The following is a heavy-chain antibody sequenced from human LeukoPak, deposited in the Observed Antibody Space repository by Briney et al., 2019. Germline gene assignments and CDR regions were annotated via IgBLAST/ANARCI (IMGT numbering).Heavy chain of an antibody. CDR3: AKQRGQWLVIDY. CDR1: GFTFSSYA. Sequence: PGGSLRLSCAASGFTFSSYAMSWVRQAPGKGLEWVSAISGSGGSTYYADSVKGRFTISRDNSKSTLYLQMNSLRAEDTAVYYCAKQRGQWLVIDYWGQGTLVTVSS. J-gene: IGHJ4*02. D-gene: IGHD6-19*01. V-gene: IGHV3-23*01. CDR2: ISGSGGST.